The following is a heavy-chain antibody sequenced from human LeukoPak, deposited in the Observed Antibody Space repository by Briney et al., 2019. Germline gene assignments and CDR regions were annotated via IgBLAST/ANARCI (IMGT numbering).Heavy chain of an antibody. V-gene: IGHV3-11*06. D-gene: IGHD2-2*01. CDR2: ISSSSSYT. J-gene: IGHJ6*04. Sequence: PGGSLGLSCAASGFTFGDYYMSWIRQAPGKGLEWVSYISSSSSYTNYADSVKGRFTISRDNAKNSLYLQMNSLRAEDTAVYYCARDSVVVPAAIPLPYYYYGMDVWGKGTTVTVSS. CDR3: ARDSVVVPAAIPLPYYYYGMDV. CDR1: GFTFGDYY.